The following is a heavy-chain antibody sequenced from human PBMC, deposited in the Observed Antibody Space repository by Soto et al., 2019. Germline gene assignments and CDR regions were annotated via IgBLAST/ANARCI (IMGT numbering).Heavy chain of an antibody. Sequence: PSETLSLTCAVSGGSISSSNWWSWVRQPPGKGLEWIGEIYHSGSTNYNPSLKSRVTIPVDKSKNQFSLKLSSVTAADTAVYYCARCITMVGTTGDAFDIWGQGTMVTVSS. D-gene: IGHD3-10*01. CDR1: GGSISSSNW. V-gene: IGHV4-4*02. J-gene: IGHJ3*02. CDR2: IYHSGST. CDR3: ARCITMVGTTGDAFDI.